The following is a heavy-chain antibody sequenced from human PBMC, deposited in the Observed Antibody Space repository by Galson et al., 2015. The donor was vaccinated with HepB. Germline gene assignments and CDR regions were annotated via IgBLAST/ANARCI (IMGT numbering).Heavy chain of an antibody. J-gene: IGHJ4*02. CDR1: DYTFTSYG. D-gene: IGHD6-6*01. CDR3: ARDQRDSSSAGIDY. V-gene: IGHV1-18*04. Sequence: SVKVSCKASDYTFTSYGISWVRQAPGQGLEWMGWISAYNGNTNYAQKLQGRVTMTTDTSTSTAYMELRSLRSDDTAVYYCARDQRDSSSAGIDYWGQGTLVTVSS. CDR2: ISAYNGNT.